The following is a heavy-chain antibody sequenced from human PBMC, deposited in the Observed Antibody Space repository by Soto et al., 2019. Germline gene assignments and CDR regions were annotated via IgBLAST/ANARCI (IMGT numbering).Heavy chain of an antibody. CDR3: ARYRREAVAGYTLDD. CDR1: GGSISSNY. J-gene: IGHJ4*02. V-gene: IGHV4-59*01. CDR2: VYNSGST. D-gene: IGHD6-13*01. Sequence: PSETLSLTCTVSGGSISSNYWTWIRQPPGKGLEWIGYVYNSGSTNYNPSLKSRVTISEDTSKSQFSLKVNSMTAADTAVYYCARYRREAVAGYTLDDWGQGILVTVSS.